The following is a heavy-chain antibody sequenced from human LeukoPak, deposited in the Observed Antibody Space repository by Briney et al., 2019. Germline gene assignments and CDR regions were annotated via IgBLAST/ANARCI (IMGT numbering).Heavy chain of an antibody. V-gene: IGHV3-7*01. CDR3: SRNINNFWSGYLDYMDV. J-gene: IGHJ6*03. CDR1: GFTFSSHW. CDR2: IKQDGSEK. D-gene: IGHD3-3*01. Sequence: GGSLRLSCAASGFTFSSHWMNWVRQAPGKGLEWVAKIKQDGSEKYYADSVKGRFTISRDNAKNSLYLQLNSLRAEDTAVYYCSRNINNFWSGYLDYMDVWGKGTTVTVSS.